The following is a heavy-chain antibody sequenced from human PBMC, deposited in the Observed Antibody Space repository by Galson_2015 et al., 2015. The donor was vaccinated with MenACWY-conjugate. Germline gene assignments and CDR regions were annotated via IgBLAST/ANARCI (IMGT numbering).Heavy chain of an antibody. J-gene: IGHJ4*02. CDR1: GFTFSSYA. D-gene: IGHD1-26*01. CDR2: ISGSGGST. V-gene: IGHV3-23*01. CDR3: AKGIRYSGSNGFDY. Sequence: SLRLSCAASGFTFSSYAMGWVRQAPGKGLEWVSAISGSGGSTYYADSVKGRFTISRDNSKNTLYLQMNSLRAEDTAVYYCAKGIRYSGSNGFDYWGQGTLVTVSS.